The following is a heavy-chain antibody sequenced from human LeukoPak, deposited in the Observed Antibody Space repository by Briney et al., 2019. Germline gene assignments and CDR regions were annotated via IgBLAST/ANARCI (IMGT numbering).Heavy chain of an antibody. CDR2: ISSSCSTI. CDR1: GFNLSSYS. J-gene: IGHJ4*02. V-gene: IGHV3-48*04. Sequence: GSLRLSCAASGFNLSSYSMKWVRPAPGEGLEGVSYISSSCSTIYYADSVKSRFTISRDNAKNSLYLQMNSLRAEDTAVYYCASGYSSSADDYWGQGTLVTVSS. CDR3: ASGYSSSADDY. D-gene: IGHD6-6*01.